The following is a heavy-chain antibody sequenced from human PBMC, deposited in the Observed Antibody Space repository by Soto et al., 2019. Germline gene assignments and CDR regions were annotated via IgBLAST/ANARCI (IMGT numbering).Heavy chain of an antibody. V-gene: IGHV4-30-4*01. CDR3: ASHNILGMLYRGMDV. D-gene: IGHD2-8*01. CDR2: IYYSGST. J-gene: IGHJ6*02. CDR1: GGSISSGDYY. Sequence: PSETLSLTCTVSGGSISSGDYYWSWIRQPPGKGLEWIGYIYYSGSTYYNPSLKSRVTISVDTSKNQFSLKLSSVTAADTAVYYRASHNILGMLYRGMDVWGQGTTVTVPS.